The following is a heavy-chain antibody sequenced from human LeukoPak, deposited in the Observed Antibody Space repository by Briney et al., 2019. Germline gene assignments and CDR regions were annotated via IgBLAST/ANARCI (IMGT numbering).Heavy chain of an antibody. V-gene: IGHV3-53*01. J-gene: IGHJ6*03. CDR1: GLNVTYNY. Sequence: PGWSLRLSCAASGLNVTYNYMSWLRQAPGKGLEWLAVIYSGGMTYYADSVMGRFIISRDNSKNTLYLQMNRLRAEDTAVYYCYARPVLPAAFLPSGNYMDVWGKGTTVTVSS. D-gene: IGHD2-2*01. CDR2: IYSGGMT. CDR3: YARPVLPAAFLPSGNYMDV.